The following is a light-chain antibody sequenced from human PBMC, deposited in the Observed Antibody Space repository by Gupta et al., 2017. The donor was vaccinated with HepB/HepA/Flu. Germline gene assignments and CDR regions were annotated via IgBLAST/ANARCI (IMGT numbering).Light chain of an antibody. CDR3: QQLNSYPIT. J-gene: IGKJ4*01. CDR1: QGISSY. CDR2: AAS. V-gene: IGKV1-9*01. Sequence: DIQLTQSPSFLSASVGDRVTITCRASQGISSYLAWYQQKPGKAPKLLIYAASTLQSGVPSRFSGSGSGTEFTLTISILHPEDFATYYCQQLNSYPITFGRGTKVEIK.